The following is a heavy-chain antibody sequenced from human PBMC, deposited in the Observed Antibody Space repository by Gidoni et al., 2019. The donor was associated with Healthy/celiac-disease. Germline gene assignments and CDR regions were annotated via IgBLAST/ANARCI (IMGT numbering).Heavy chain of an antibody. Sequence: QVQVVQSGAEVKKPGASVKVSCKASGYIFTSYYIHWVRQAPGQGLEWMGIINPSGGSTTYAQKFQGRVTMTRDTSTSTVYMELSSLSSEDTAVYYCARASGGSRPDYWGQGTLVTVSS. J-gene: IGHJ4*02. CDR3: ARASGGSRPDY. CDR2: INPSGGST. D-gene: IGHD2-15*01. V-gene: IGHV1-46*01. CDR1: GYIFTSYY.